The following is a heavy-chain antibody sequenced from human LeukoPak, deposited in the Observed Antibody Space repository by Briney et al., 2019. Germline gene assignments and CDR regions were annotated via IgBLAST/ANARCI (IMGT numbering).Heavy chain of an antibody. J-gene: IGHJ3*02. Sequence: SETLSLTCTVSGGSISSYYWTWIRQPPGKGLEWIGYIYYSGSTNYNPSLKSRVTISVDTSKNQLSLKLTSVTAADTAVYYCARGPPDCSSTSCYAFDAFDIWGQGTMVTVSS. CDR2: IYYSGST. CDR3: ARGPPDCSSTSCYAFDAFDI. D-gene: IGHD2-2*01. V-gene: IGHV4-59*01. CDR1: GGSISSYY.